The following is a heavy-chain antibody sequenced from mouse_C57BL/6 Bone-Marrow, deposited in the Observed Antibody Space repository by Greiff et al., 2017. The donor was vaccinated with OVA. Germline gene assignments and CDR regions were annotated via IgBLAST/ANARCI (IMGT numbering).Heavy chain of an antibody. Sequence: QVQLQQPGAELVKPGASVKLSCKASGYTFTSYWMHWVKQRPGQGLEWIGMIHPNSGSTNYNEKFKSKATLTVDKSSSTAYMQLSSLTSEDSAVYYCARAYYSNSLYCFADWGQGTTLTVSA. V-gene: IGHV1-64*01. CDR3: ARAYYSNSLYCFAD. CDR2: IHPNSGST. J-gene: IGHJ2*01. CDR1: GYTFTSYW. D-gene: IGHD2-5*01.